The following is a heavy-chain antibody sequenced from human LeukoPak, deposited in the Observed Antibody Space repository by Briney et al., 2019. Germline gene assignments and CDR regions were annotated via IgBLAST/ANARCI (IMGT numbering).Heavy chain of an antibody. CDR3: ARDAGSYWGHFDY. CDR2: IYYSGST. CDR1: GGSISSGDYY. V-gene: IGHV4-30-4*08. Sequence: SQTLSLTCTVSGGSISSGDYYWSWIRQPPGKGLEWIGYIYYSGSTYYNPSLKSRVTISVDTSKNQFSLKLSSVTAADTAVYYCARDAGSYWGHFDYWGQGTLVTVSS. J-gene: IGHJ4*02. D-gene: IGHD1-26*01.